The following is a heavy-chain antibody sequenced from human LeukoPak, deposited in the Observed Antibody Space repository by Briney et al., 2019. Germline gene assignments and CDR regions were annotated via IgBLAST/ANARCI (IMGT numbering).Heavy chain of an antibody. CDR1: GGSISSYY. V-gene: IGHV4-59*12. Sequence: PSETLSLTRTVSGGSISSYYWSWIRQPPGKGLEWIGYIYYSGSTNYNPSLKSRVTISADTSKNQFSLRLRSVTAADTAVYNCARLPSPVDTAMVPHWYFDLWGRGTLVTVSS. CDR3: ARLPSPVDTAMVPHWYFDL. CDR2: IYYSGST. J-gene: IGHJ2*01. D-gene: IGHD5-18*01.